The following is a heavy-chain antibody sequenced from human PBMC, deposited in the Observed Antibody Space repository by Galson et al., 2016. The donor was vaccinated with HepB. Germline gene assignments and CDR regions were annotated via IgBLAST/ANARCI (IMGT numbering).Heavy chain of an antibody. CDR2: ITSHSGST. J-gene: IGHJ6*04. Sequence: SLRLSCAASGFTFSDYAMHWVRQAPGKGLAWVSGITSHSGSTYYADSVKGRFTISRDNSKSMLFLQMNSLKTEDTGVYYCVRGSTAPDVWDKGTTVTVSS. V-gene: IGHV3-23*01. D-gene: IGHD1-26*01. CDR1: GFTFSDYA. CDR3: VRGSTAPDV.